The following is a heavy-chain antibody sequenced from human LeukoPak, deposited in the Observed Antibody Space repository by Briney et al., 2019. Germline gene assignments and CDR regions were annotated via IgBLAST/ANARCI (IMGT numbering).Heavy chain of an antibody. V-gene: IGHV3-9*01. CDR1: GFTFDDYA. CDR3: ARDEVLSSSDY. D-gene: IGHD6-13*01. J-gene: IGHJ4*02. CDR2: ISWNSGSI. Sequence: PGGSLRLSCAASGFTFDDYAMHWVRQAPGRGLEWVSGISWNSGSIGYADSVKGRFTISRDNAKNSLYLQMNSLRAEDTAVYYCARDEVLSSSDYWGQGTLVTVSS.